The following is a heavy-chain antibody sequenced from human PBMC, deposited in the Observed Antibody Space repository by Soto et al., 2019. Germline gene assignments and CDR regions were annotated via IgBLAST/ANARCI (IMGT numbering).Heavy chain of an antibody. CDR1: GFSLTTSGVG. V-gene: IGHV2-5*02. D-gene: IGHD3-3*01. Sequence: QITLNESGPTVVKPAETLTLTCTFSGFSLTTSGVGVGWIRQSPGKAPEWLALIYWDDDKRYSASLKSRLSITNDTSKHQVVLTMASVDPADTATYYCAHRILRTVFGLVTTTAIYFDFWGQGTPVVVSS. CDR2: IYWDDDK. J-gene: IGHJ4*02. CDR3: AHRILRTVFGLVTTTAIYFDF.